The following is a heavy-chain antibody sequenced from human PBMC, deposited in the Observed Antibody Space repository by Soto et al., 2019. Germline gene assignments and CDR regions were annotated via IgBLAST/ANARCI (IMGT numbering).Heavy chain of an antibody. J-gene: IGHJ4*02. CDR3: AKARIAAAGTPPLDY. CDR2: ISYDGSNK. V-gene: IGHV3-30*18. Sequence: PGGSLRLSCAASGFTFSSYGMHWVRQAPGKGLEWVAVISYDGSNKYYADSVKGRFTISRDNSKNTLYLQMNSLRAEDTAVYYCAKARIAAAGTPPLDYWGQGTLVTVSS. CDR1: GFTFSSYG. D-gene: IGHD6-13*01.